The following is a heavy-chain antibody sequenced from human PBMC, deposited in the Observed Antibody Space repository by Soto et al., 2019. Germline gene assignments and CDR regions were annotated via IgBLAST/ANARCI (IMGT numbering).Heavy chain of an antibody. J-gene: IGHJ5*02. V-gene: IGHV1-18*01. D-gene: IGHD1-26*01. CDR2: INPYNGNT. Sequence: QVQLVQSGAEVKKPGASVKVSCKASGYTCTSYGISWVRQAPGQGLEWMGWINPYNGNTNCAQKLQGRDTMTTATSTSTAYMELRSLRSDDTSVYYCARAPVGGTWFDPWVQGTLVTVSS. CDR1: GYTCTSYG. CDR3: ARAPVGGTWFDP.